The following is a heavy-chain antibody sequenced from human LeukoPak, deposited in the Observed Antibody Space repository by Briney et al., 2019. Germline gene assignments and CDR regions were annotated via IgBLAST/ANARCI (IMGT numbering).Heavy chain of an antibody. CDR1: GYTFTGYF. CDR2: TNPNSGGT. CDR3: ARDKGTSYLSSFDY. J-gene: IGHJ4*02. V-gene: IGHV1-2*02. Sequence: ASVKVSCKASGYTFTGYFMHWVRQAPGQGLEWMGWTNPNSGGTHYAQKFQGRVTMTRDTSISTAYMELSSLRSDDTAVYYCARDKGTSYLSSFDYWGQGTLVTVSS. D-gene: IGHD6-6*01.